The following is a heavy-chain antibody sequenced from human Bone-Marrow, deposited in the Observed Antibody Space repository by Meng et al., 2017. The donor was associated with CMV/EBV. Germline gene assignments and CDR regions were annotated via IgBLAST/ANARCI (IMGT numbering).Heavy chain of an antibody. CDR2: ISHSGST. V-gene: IGHV4-59*01. CDR3: ARVLSGWLDP. CDR1: GGSISSYY. J-gene: IGHJ5*02. Sequence: GSLRLSCTVSGGSISSYYWSWIRQPPGKGLEWIGSISHSGSTNYNPSLKSRVTFSVDTSKNQFSLNLTSVTAADTAVYYCARVLSGWLDPWGQGTRVTVSS.